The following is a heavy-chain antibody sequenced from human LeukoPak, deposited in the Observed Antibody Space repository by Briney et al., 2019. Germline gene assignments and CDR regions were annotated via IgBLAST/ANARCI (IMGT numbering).Heavy chain of an antibody. CDR2: ISGSGGST. D-gene: IGHD6-13*01. J-gene: IGHJ4*02. Sequence: PGGSLRLSCAASGFTFSSYAMSWVRQAPGKGLEWVSAISGSGGSTYNADSVKGRFTISRDNSKNTLYLQMNSLRVEDTAVYYCAKDWQQLEYYFDYWGQGTLVTVSS. CDR3: AKDWQQLEYYFDY. CDR1: GFTFSSYA. V-gene: IGHV3-23*01.